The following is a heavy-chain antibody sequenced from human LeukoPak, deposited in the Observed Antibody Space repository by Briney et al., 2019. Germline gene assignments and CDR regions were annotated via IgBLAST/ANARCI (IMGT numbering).Heavy chain of an antibody. CDR2: ISAYNGNT. J-gene: IGHJ5*02. D-gene: IGHD6-13*01. CDR3: ARGKRQLLRGWFDP. CDR1: GYTFTSYG. V-gene: IGHV1-18*01. Sequence: ASVRVSCKASGYTFTSYGIRWVRQAPGQGLEWMGWISAYNGNTNYAQKLQGRVTMTTDTSTSTAYMELRRLRSDDTAVYYCARGKRQLLRGWFDPWGQGTLVTVSS.